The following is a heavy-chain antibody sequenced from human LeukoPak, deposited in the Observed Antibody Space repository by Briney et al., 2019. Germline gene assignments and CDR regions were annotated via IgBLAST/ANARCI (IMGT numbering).Heavy chain of an antibody. CDR3: AREGCSGGSCYHSWLDR. CDR1: GFTFSSYA. J-gene: IGHJ5*02. V-gene: IGHV3-30-3*01. Sequence: GRSLRLSCAASGFTFSSYAMHWVRQAPGKGLEWVAVISYDGSNKYYADSVKGRFTISRDNSKNTVYMQMNSLRAEDTAVYYCAREGCSGGSCYHSWLDRWGQGTLVTVSS. CDR2: ISYDGSNK. D-gene: IGHD2-15*01.